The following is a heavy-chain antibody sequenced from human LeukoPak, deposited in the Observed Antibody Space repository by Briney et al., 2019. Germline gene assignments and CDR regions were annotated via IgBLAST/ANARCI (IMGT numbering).Heavy chain of an antibody. V-gene: IGHV4-61*02. D-gene: IGHD3-22*01. CDR1: GGSISSGSYY. Sequence: SETLSLTCTVSGGSISSGSYYWSWIRQPAGKGLGWIGRFYTSGSTNYNPSLRSRITSSVDTPKNQFSLKLSSVTAAEPAVYYCARESYYDSYWGQGTLVTVSS. J-gene: IGHJ4*02. CDR3: ARESYYDSY. CDR2: FYTSGST.